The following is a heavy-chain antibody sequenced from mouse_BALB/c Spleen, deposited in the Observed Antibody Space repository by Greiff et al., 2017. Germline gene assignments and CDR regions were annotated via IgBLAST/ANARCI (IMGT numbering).Heavy chain of an antibody. CDR2: IRNKANGYTT. Sequence: EVKVEESGGGLVQPGGSLRLSCATSGFTFTDYYMSWVRQPPGKALESLGFIRNKANGYTTEYSASVKGRFTISRDNSQSILYLQMNTLRAEDSATYYCARRGYYYAMDYWGQGTSVTVSS. CDR3: ARRGYYYAMDY. J-gene: IGHJ4*01. CDR1: GFTFTDYY. V-gene: IGHV7-3*02.